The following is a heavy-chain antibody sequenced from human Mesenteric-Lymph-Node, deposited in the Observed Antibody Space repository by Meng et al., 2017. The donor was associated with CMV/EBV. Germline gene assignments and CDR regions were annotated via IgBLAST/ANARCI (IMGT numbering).Heavy chain of an antibody. Sequence: GGSLRLSCVASEFTFSSYGMHWVRQAPGKGLEWVANIKQDGSQKYYVDSVKGRFTISRDNAKNSLHLQMNSLRVEDTAVYYCARVSRSGDWNNLFDYWGQATLVTVSS. CDR1: EFTFSSYG. J-gene: IGHJ4*02. CDR2: IKQDGSQK. CDR3: ARVSRSGDWNNLFDY. V-gene: IGHV3-7*01. D-gene: IGHD1/OR15-1a*01.